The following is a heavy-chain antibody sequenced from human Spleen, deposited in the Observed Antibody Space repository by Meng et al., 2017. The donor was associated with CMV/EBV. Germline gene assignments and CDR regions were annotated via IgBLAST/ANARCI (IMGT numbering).Heavy chain of an antibody. CDR2: IYYSGST. J-gene: IGHJ4*02. CDR1: GGSISSYY. CDR3: ARDKLAARY. Sequence: SETLSLTCTVSGGSISSYYWSWIRQPPGKGLEWIGYIYYSGSTNYNPSLKSRVTIPVDTSKNQFSLKLSSVTAADTAVYYCARDKLAARYWGQGTLVTVSS. D-gene: IGHD6-25*01. V-gene: IGHV4-59*01.